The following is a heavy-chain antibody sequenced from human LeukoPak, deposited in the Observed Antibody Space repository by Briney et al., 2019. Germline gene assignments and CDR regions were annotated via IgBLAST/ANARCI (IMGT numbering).Heavy chain of an antibody. J-gene: IGHJ4*02. CDR1: GYTFTSYG. CDR3: ARGSGEYYYGSGSFFTLDY. Sequence: ASVKVSCKASGYTFTSYGISWVRQAPGQGLEWMGWISAYNGNTNYAQKLQGRVTMTTDTSTSTAYMELSRLRSDDTAVYYCARGSGEYYYGSGSFFTLDYWGQGTLVTVSS. CDR2: ISAYNGNT. D-gene: IGHD3-10*01. V-gene: IGHV1-18*01.